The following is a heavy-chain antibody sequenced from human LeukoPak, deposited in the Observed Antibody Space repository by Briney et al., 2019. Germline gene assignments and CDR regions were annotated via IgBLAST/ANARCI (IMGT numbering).Heavy chain of an antibody. CDR3: ARVPGQSRYYDSSGYYSTSGSSEYYFDY. D-gene: IGHD3-22*01. CDR1: GYTFTSYG. Sequence: ASVKVSCKASGYTFTSYGISWVRQAPGQGLEWMGWISAYNGNTNYAQKLQGRVTMTTDTSTSTAYTELRSLRSDDTAVYYCARVPGQSRYYDSSGYYSTSGSSEYYFDYWGQGTLVTVSS. V-gene: IGHV1-18*01. CDR2: ISAYNGNT. J-gene: IGHJ4*02.